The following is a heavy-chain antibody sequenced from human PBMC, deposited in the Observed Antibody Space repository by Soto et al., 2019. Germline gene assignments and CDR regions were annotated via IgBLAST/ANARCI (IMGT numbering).Heavy chain of an antibody. D-gene: IGHD2-2*01. V-gene: IGHV3-23*01. J-gene: IGHJ5*02. CDR3: AKEGGYEINWFDP. CDR1: AFTFSTYA. Sequence: EVQVLESGGGLVQPGGSLRLSCAASAFTFSTYAMSWVRQAPGKGLEWVSAISGSGGSTYYADSVKGRFTISRDNSKNTVYLQMSNLRAEDTALYYCAKEGGYEINWFDPWGQGTLVTVSS. CDR2: ISGSGGST.